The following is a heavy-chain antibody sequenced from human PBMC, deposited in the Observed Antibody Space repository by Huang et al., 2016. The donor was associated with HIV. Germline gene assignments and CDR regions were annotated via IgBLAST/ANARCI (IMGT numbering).Heavy chain of an antibody. CDR1: GYTFTSYG. V-gene: IGHV1-18*01. CDR3: ARDRGAVAGTSPGY. CDR2: ISAYNGHT. Sequence: QVQLVQSGAEVKKPGASVKVSCKASGYTFTSYGISWVRQAPGKGLEWMGWISAYNGHTNYAQKRQGRGTMTTETATSTADMELRSLRSDDTAVYYCARDRGAVAGTSPGYWGQGTLVTVSS. D-gene: IGHD6-19*01. J-gene: IGHJ4*02.